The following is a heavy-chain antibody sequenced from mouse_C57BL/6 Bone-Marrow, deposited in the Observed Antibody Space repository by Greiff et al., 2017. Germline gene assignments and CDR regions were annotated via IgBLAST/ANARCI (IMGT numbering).Heavy chain of an antibody. J-gene: IGHJ4*01. Sequence: VQLQQSGPVLVKPGASVKMSCKASGYTFTDYYMNWVKQSHGKRLEWIGVINPYNGGTSYNQKFKGKATLTVDKSSSTAYMERNSLTSEDSAVYYCARIFDYGTLYAMDYWGQGTSVTVSS. CDR2: INPYNGGT. D-gene: IGHD1-1*01. CDR1: GYTFTDYY. CDR3: ARIFDYGTLYAMDY. V-gene: IGHV1-19*01.